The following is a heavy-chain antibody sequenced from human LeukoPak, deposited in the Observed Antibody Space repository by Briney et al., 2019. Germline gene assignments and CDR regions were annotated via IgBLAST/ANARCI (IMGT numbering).Heavy chain of an antibody. CDR3: VRGWDGRESY. Sequence: SGTLSLTCDVSGGSISSDNWWIWVRQPPGKGLEWTGEMHDAGESNYNPSLRSRFSMSVDKSKNQFSLTLSCVSAADTALYYCVRGWDGRESYWGQGSMVSDS. CDR2: MHDAGES. J-gene: IGHJ4*02. V-gene: IGHV4-4*02. D-gene: IGHD3-10*01. CDR1: GGSISSDNW.